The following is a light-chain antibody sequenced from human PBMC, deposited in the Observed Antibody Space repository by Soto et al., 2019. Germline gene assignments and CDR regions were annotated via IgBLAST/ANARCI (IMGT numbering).Light chain of an antibody. V-gene: IGKV3-15*01. J-gene: IGKJ5*01. Sequence: EIVMTQSPATLSVSPGERATLSCSASQSVSSNLAWYQQKPGQAPRLIIYGASNRATGIPARFSGSGSGTEFTLTISSLQSEDFAVYYCQQYNNWPPISFGQGTRLEIK. CDR2: GAS. CDR3: QQYNNWPPIS. CDR1: QSVSSN.